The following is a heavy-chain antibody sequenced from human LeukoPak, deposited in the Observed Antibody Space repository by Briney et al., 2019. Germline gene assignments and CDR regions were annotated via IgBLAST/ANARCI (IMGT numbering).Heavy chain of an antibody. CDR2: IKSKPDGGTT. V-gene: IGHV3-15*01. J-gene: IGHJ4*02. CDR1: GFTFRDCT. Sequence: PGGSLRLSCAASGFTFRDCTMNWVRQAPGKGLEWVGRIKSKPDGGTTDYAAPVKGRFTISRDDSKNTLYLQMNSLKTEDTAVYYCTTALFPSSGWYYFDYWGQGTLVTVSS. D-gene: IGHD6-19*01. CDR3: TTALFPSSGWYYFDY.